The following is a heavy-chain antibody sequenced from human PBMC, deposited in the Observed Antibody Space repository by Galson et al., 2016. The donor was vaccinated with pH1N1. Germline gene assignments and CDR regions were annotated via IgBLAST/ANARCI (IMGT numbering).Heavy chain of an antibody. CDR2: IIPIFNTA. Sequence: SVKVSCKASGGTFGSYGINWVRQAPGQGLEWMGGIIPIFNTAKYAKNFQGRVTITAAESTTTAYMELTSLRSEDTAMYFCATEDYYDTDLSDWYFDLWGRGTLLTVSS. CDR3: ATEDYYDTDLSDWYFDL. V-gene: IGHV1-69*13. J-gene: IGHJ2*01. CDR1: GGTFGSYG. D-gene: IGHD3-22*01.